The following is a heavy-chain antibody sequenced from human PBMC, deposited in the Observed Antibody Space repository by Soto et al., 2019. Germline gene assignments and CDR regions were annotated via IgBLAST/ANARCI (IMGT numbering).Heavy chain of an antibody. V-gene: IGHV3-66*01. CDR1: GFTVSSNY. CDR2: IYSGGST. J-gene: IGHJ4*02. D-gene: IGHD6-19*01. CDR3: ARAFVGIAVAGSYFDY. Sequence: EVQLVESGGGLVQPGGSLRLSCAASGFTVSSNYMSWVRQAPGKGLEWVSVIYSGGSTYYADSVKGRFTISRDNPKNTLYLHMTSLRAEDTAVYYCARAFVGIAVAGSYFDYWGQGTLVTVSS.